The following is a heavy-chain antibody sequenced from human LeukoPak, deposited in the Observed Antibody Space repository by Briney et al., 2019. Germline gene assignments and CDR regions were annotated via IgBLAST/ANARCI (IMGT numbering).Heavy chain of an antibody. CDR3: ARDGSSWYPFDY. Sequence: GGSLRLSCAASGFTFSGYSMSWVRQAPGKGLEWVSSISSSSSYIYYADSVKGRFTISRDNAKNSLYLQMNSLRAEDTAVYYCARDGSSWYPFDYWGQGTLVTVSS. CDR1: GFTFSGYS. J-gene: IGHJ4*02. CDR2: ISSSSSYI. V-gene: IGHV3-21*01. D-gene: IGHD6-13*01.